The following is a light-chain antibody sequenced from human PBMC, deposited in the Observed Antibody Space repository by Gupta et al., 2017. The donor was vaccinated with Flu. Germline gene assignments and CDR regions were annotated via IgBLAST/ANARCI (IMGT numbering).Light chain of an antibody. CDR2: WAS. J-gene: IGKJ3*01. CDR3: QQDVSEPFA. Sequence: DIVMTQTPDSLTLSLGERATIHCKASEYARDSRNKRNYLAWYQQRPGQPPKLLIYWASRRDSGVPDRFSGRGSGTEFNLTISDRQAEDVGFYYCQQDVSEPFAFGHGTRV. V-gene: IGKV4-1*01. CDR1: EYARDSRNKRNY.